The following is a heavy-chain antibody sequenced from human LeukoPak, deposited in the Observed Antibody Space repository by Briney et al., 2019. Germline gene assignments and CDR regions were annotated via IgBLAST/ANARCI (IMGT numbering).Heavy chain of an antibody. J-gene: IGHJ5*02. Sequence: GGSLRLSCAASGFTFSSYSMNWVRQAPGKGLEWVSYISSSSSTIYYVDSVKGRFTISRDNAKNSLYLQMNSLRAEDTAVYYCARDIVVVVAARGYNWFDPWGQGTLVTVSS. CDR1: GFTFSSYS. V-gene: IGHV3-48*04. D-gene: IGHD2-15*01. CDR2: ISSSSSTI. CDR3: ARDIVVVVAARGYNWFDP.